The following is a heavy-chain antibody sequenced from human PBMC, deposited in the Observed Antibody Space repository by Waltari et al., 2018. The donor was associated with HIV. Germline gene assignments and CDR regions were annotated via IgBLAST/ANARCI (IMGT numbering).Heavy chain of an antibody. CDR3: ARAPCSGGSCRLFDY. Sequence: QVQLVQSGAEVKKPGASVKVSCKASGYTFISDNMPWVRQAPGQGLEWMGIINPSGNSTSYVQKFQGRLTMTRDTSTSTVYMELSSLRSEDTAVYYCARAPCSGGSCRLFDYWGQGTLVTVSS. CDR1: GYTFISDN. V-gene: IGHV1-46*01. CDR2: INPSGNST. J-gene: IGHJ4*02. D-gene: IGHD2-15*01.